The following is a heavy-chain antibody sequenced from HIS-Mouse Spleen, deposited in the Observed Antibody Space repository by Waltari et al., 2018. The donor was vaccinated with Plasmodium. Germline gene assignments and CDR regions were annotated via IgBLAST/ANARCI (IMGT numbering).Heavy chain of an antibody. Sequence: EVQLVESGGGLVKPGGSLRLSCAASGFPFSRYSMTWVGQAPGKGLEWVSSISSSSSYIYYADSVKGRFTISRDNAKNSLYLQMNSLRAEDTAVYYCAREDILTAYYNDYWYFDLWGRGTLVTVSS. CDR3: AREDILTAYYNDYWYFDL. CDR1: GFPFSRYS. CDR2: ISSSSSYI. J-gene: IGHJ2*01. V-gene: IGHV3-21*01. D-gene: IGHD3-9*01.